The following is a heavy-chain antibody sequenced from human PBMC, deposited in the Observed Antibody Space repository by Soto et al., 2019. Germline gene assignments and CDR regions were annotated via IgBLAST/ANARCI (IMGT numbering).Heavy chain of an antibody. J-gene: IGHJ4*02. CDR2: IYYSGST. V-gene: IGHV4-31*03. D-gene: IGHD5-12*01. Sequence: SETLSLTCTVSGGSISSGGYYWSWIRQHPGKGLEGIGYIYYSGSTYYNPSPKSRVTISVDKSKNQFSLKLSSVTAADTAVYYCARGHEMATIDYWGQGTLVTVSS. CDR3: ARGHEMATIDY. CDR1: GGSISSGGYY.